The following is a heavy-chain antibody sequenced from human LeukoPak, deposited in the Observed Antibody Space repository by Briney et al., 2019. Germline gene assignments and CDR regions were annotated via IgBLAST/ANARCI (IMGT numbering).Heavy chain of an antibody. Sequence: GGSLRLSCAASGFTFGRYGMHWVRQAPGKGLEWVAVIWYDGRNQYYADSVKGRFAISRDNSKNTLYLQMNSLRAEGTAVYYCAKEHLVGTSTISRPLDYWGQGTLVTVSS. V-gene: IGHV3-33*06. CDR2: IWYDGRNQ. CDR1: GFTFGRYG. J-gene: IGHJ4*02. D-gene: IGHD1-26*01. CDR3: AKEHLVGTSTISRPLDY.